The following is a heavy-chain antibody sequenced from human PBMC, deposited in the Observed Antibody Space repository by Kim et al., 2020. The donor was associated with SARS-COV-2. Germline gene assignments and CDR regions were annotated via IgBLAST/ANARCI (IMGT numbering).Heavy chain of an antibody. CDR3: ARDPNSGNDY. CDR2: GST. J-gene: IGHJ4*02. D-gene: IGHD6-13*01. V-gene: IGHV4-4*07. Sequence: GSTDYTPSLKSRVTMSTDTSKNQFSLKLTSVTAADTAVYYCARDPNSGNDYWGPGTLVTVSS.